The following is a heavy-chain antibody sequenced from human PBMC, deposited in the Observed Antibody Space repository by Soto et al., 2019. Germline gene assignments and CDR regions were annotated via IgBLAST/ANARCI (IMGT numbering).Heavy chain of an antibody. J-gene: IGHJ4*02. D-gene: IGHD3-16*02. CDR3: AVTIRLGELSLSDY. CDR1: GYTFTSYG. CDR2: ISAYNGNT. V-gene: IGHV1-18*01. Sequence: ASVKVSCKASGYTFTSYGSSWVRQAPGQGLEWMGWISAYNGNTNYAQKLQGRVTMTTDTSTSTAYMELRSLRSDDTAVYYCAVTIRLGELSLSDYWGQGTLVTVSS.